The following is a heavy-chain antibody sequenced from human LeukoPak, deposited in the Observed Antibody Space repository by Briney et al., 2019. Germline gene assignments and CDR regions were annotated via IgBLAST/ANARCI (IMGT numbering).Heavy chain of an antibody. CDR3: ARGGRVLTRFDY. CDR1: GGTFSSYA. V-gene: IGHV1-69*04. Sequence: ASVKVSCKGSGGTFSSYAISWVRQAPGQGLEWMGRIIPILGIANYAQKFQGRVTITADKSTSTAYMELSSLRSEDTAVYYCARGGRVLTRFDYWGQGTLVTVSS. D-gene: IGHD3-16*01. CDR2: IIPILGIA. J-gene: IGHJ4*02.